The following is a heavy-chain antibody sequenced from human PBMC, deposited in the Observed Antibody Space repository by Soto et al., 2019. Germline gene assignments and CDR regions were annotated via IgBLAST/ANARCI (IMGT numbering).Heavy chain of an antibody. CDR1: GVSIKNDY. CDR3: ARAPPYQGYCIDGVCYAYFDS. Sequence: QVHLQESGPGLVKPSETLSLTCSVSGVSIKNDYWSWIRQPPGKGLEWIGYVFYSGSPNYNPSLKSRVSMSLDTSKNHFSLNLSPATAADTALYYCARAPPYQGYCIDGVCYAYFDSWARGTLVTVSS. CDR2: VFYSGSP. D-gene: IGHD2-8*01. V-gene: IGHV4-59*01. J-gene: IGHJ4*02.